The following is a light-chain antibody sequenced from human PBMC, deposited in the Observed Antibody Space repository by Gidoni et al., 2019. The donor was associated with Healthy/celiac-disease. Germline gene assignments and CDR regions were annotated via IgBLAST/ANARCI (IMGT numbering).Light chain of an antibody. J-gene: IGKJ5*01. CDR1: QSVSSY. CDR3: QQSSNWPRPIT. CDR2: AAY. V-gene: IGKV3-11*01. Sequence: EIVLTQSPATLSLSPGARATLSGRASQSVSSYLAWYQQKPGHAPRLIIDAAYNRATGIPARFSGSGSGKDFTLTISSLEPEYFAVYYWQQSSNWPRPITFGQGTRLEIK.